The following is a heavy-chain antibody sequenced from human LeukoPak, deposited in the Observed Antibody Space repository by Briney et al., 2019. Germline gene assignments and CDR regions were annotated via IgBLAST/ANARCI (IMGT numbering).Heavy chain of an antibody. V-gene: IGHV3-30*19. J-gene: IGHJ4*02. CDR2: ISYDGSNK. D-gene: IGHD6-19*01. CDR3: ARTPRYSSGWYLGPFDY. Sequence: PGGSLRLSCAASGFTFSSYGMHWVRQAPGKGLEWVAVISYDGSNKYYADSVKGRFTISRDNSKNTLYLQMNSLRAEDTAVYYCARTPRYSSGWYLGPFDYWGQGTLVTVSS. CDR1: GFTFSSYG.